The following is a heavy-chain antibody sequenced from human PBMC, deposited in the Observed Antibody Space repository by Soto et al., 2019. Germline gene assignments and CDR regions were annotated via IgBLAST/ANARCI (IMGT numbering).Heavy chain of an antibody. CDR3: VSLSAPTEY. V-gene: IGHV3-33*01. CDR2: IWFDGSST. CDR1: GFAFGSYG. Sequence: VQLVESGGGLVQPGGSLRLSCAASGFAFGSYGMHWVRQTPGKGLEWVALIWFDGSSTHYGDSVKGRFTISRDNSKNTLYLQMDSLRAEDTAVYFCVSLSAPTEYWGQGTVVTVSS. D-gene: IGHD2-15*01. J-gene: IGHJ4*02.